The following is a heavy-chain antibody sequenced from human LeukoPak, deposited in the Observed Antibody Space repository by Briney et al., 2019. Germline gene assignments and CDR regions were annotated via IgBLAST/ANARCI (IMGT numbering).Heavy chain of an antibody. CDR2: VHKNGST. CDR3: AKEIVGAPTPGAY. V-gene: IGHV4-4*02. J-gene: IGHJ4*02. CDR1: TDSITSNW. D-gene: IGHD1-26*01. Sequence: PSETLSLTCAVSTDSITSNWWSWVRQPPGKGLEWIGEVHKNGSTNYYPSLQSRVTISIDKSKNQIALELTTVTAADTAVYYCAKEIVGAPTPGAYWGQGILVTVSS.